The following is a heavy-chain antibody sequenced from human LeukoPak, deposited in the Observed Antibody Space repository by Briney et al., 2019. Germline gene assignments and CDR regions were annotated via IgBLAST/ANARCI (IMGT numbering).Heavy chain of an antibody. Sequence: SETLSLTCTVSGGSISSYYWSWIRQPPGKGLEWIGYIYYSGSTNYNPSLKSRVTISVDTSKNQFSLKLSSVTAADTAVCYCAREHGGLVDYWGQGTLVTVSS. CDR2: IYYSGST. V-gene: IGHV4-59*01. D-gene: IGHD3-16*01. CDR1: GGSISSYY. J-gene: IGHJ4*02. CDR3: AREHGGLVDY.